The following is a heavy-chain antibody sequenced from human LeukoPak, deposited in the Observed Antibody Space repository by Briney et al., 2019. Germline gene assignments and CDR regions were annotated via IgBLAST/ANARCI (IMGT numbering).Heavy chain of an antibody. D-gene: IGHD3-22*01. J-gene: IGHJ5*02. CDR2: FDPEDGET. Sequence: ASVKVSCKVSGYTLTELSMHWVRQAPGKGLEWMGGFDPEDGETIYAQKFQGRVTMTEDTSTDTAYMELSSLRSEDTAVYYCATESPRRQYYYDPNWFDPWGQGTLVTVSS. V-gene: IGHV1-24*01. CDR1: GYTLTELS. CDR3: ATESPRRQYYYDPNWFDP.